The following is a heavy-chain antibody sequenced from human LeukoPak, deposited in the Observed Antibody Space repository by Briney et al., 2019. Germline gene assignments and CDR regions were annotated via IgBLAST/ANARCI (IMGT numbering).Heavy chain of an antibody. CDR2: IYYSGST. D-gene: IGHD6-19*01. CDR1: GGSISSGGYY. CDR3: ARTPSGSYAFDI. J-gene: IGHJ3*02. V-gene: IGHV4-31*03. Sequence: SETLSLTCTVSGGSISSGGYYWSWIRQHPGKGLEWIGYIYYSGSTYYNPSLKSRVTISVDTSKNQFSLKLSSVTAADTAVYYCARTPSGSYAFDIWGQGTMVTVSS.